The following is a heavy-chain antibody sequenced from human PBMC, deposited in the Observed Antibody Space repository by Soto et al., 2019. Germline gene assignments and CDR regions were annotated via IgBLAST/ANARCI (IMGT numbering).Heavy chain of an antibody. J-gene: IGHJ6*02. CDR2: INPNSGGT. D-gene: IGHD2-2*01. V-gene: IGHV1-2*04. CDR1: GYTFTGYY. Sequence: ASVKVSCKASGYTFTGYYMHWVRQAPGQGLEWMGWINPNSGGTNYAQKFQGWVTMTRDTSISTAYMELSRLRSDDTAVYYCARADIVVVPAASGAPYYYGMDVWGQGTTVPVSS. CDR3: ARADIVVVPAASGAPYYYGMDV.